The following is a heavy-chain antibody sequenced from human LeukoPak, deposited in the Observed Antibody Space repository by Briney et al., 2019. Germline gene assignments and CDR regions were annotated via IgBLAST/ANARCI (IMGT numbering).Heavy chain of an antibody. Sequence: GGSLRLSCAVSGLNFKFYAMSWVRQAPGKGLEWVSYISSSGSTIYYADSVKGRFTISRDNAKNSLCLQMNSLRAEDTAVYYCAELGITMIGGVWGKGTTVTISS. CDR2: ISSSGSTI. V-gene: IGHV3-48*03. CDR1: GLNFKFYA. D-gene: IGHD3-10*02. J-gene: IGHJ6*04. CDR3: AELGITMIGGV.